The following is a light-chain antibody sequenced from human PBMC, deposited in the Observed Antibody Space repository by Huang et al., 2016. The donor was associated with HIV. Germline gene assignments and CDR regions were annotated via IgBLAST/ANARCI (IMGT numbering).Light chain of an antibody. Sequence: EIVMTQSPATLSVSPGQRATLSCRASQSVSTNLAWDQQKPGQAPRLLIYGASTWATGVPARFSGSGSGTEFTLAINSLQSEDFAVYFCQQYNNWPLTFGGGTKVEIK. CDR1: QSVSTN. CDR3: QQYNNWPLT. CDR2: GAS. J-gene: IGKJ4*01. V-gene: IGKV3-15*01.